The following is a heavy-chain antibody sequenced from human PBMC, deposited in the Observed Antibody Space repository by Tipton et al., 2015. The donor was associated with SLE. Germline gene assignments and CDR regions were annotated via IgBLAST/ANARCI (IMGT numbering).Heavy chain of an antibody. D-gene: IGHD3-22*01. V-gene: IGHV4-59*11. CDR2: IYYSGST. CDR3: ARIGSYYYDSSGCWVDY. J-gene: IGHJ4*02. Sequence: TLSLTCTVSGGSISSHYWSWIRQPPGKGLEWIGYIYYSGSTNYNPSLKRRVTISVDTSKIQFSMKLSSVTAADTAVYYCARIGSYYYDSSGCWVDYWGQGTLVTVSS. CDR1: GGSISSHY.